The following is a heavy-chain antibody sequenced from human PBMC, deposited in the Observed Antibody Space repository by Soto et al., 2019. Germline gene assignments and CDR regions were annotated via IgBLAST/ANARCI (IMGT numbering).Heavy chain of an antibody. V-gene: IGHV3-30-3*01. CDR2: TSYDGSNK. Sequence: QVQLVESGGGVVQPGRSLRLSCTASGFILSSHAMHWVRQAPGKGLEWVAITSYDGSNKYHADSVKGRFTISRDNSKNXLSLQMNSLRAEDTAVYYCAREMGYCVSTSCPFDYWGQGTLVTVSS. CDR3: AREMGYCVSTSCPFDY. D-gene: IGHD2-2*01. J-gene: IGHJ4*02. CDR1: GFILSSHA.